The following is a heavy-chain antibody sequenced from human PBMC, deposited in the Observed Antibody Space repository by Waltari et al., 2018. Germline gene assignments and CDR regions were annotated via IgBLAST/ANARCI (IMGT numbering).Heavy chain of an antibody. CDR3: ATYIQRGPDF. D-gene: IGHD3-10*01. Sequence: EVQLVESGGGLVQPGGSLRLSCAASGFTFSSSSMNWVRQAPGKGLEWVSHITSSSTSILYADSVEGRFTISRDNAKKSLYLQMDSPRADDTAVYFCATYIQRGPDFWGQGTLVTVSS. CDR2: ITSSSTSI. CDR1: GFTFSSSS. J-gene: IGHJ4*02. V-gene: IGHV3-48*04.